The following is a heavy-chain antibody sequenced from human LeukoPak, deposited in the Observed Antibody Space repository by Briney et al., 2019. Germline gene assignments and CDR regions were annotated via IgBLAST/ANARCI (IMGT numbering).Heavy chain of an antibody. D-gene: IGHD1-26*01. CDR2: ISAYNGNT. CDR1: GYTFTSYG. J-gene: IGHJ4*02. CDR3: ARDNFFGYSGSYYIY. Sequence: ASVKVSCKASGYTFTSYGISWVRQAPGQGLEWMGWISAYNGNTNYAQKLQGRVTMTTDTSTSTAYMELRSLRSDDKAVYYCARDNFFGYSGSYYIYWGQGTLVTVSS. V-gene: IGHV1-18*01.